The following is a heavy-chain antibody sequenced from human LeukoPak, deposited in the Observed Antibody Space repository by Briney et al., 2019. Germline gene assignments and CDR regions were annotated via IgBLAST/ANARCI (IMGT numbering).Heavy chain of an antibody. CDR1: GFTFSSYA. D-gene: IGHD3-9*01. J-gene: IGHJ4*02. CDR3: AKTSTVDFDWLLLGYFEY. CDR2: ISGSGGST. Sequence: GGSLRLSCAASGFTFSSYAMSWVRQAPGKGLEWVSAISGSGGSTYYADSVKGRFTISRDNSKNTLYLQMNSLRAEDTAVYYCAKTSTVDFDWLLLGYFEYWGQGNLVTVSS. V-gene: IGHV3-23*01.